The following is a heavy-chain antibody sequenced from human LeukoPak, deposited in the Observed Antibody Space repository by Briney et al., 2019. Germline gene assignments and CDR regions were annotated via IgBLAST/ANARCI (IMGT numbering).Heavy chain of an antibody. CDR2: IYHSGST. CDR3: ARVGTKGRGVFDY. CDR1: GGSISSSNW. Sequence: SETLSLTCAVSGGSISSSNWWSWVRQPPGKGLEWIGEIYHSGSTNYNPSLKSRVTISVGTSKNQFSLKLSSVTAADTAVYYCARVGTKGRGVFDYWGQGTLVTVSS. J-gene: IGHJ4*02. D-gene: IGHD3-10*01. V-gene: IGHV4-4*02.